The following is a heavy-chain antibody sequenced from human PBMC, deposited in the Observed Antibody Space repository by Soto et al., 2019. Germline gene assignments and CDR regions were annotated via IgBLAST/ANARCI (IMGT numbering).Heavy chain of an antibody. CDR3: AKVPHWNYVSWFDP. CDR1: GFTFSSYG. Sequence: QVQLVESGGGVVQPGRSLRLSCAASGFTFSSYGMHWVRQAPGKGLEWVAVISYDGSNKYYADSVKGRFTISRDNSKNTLYLQMNSLRAEDTAVYYCAKVPHWNYVSWFDPWGQGTLVTVSS. D-gene: IGHD1-7*01. J-gene: IGHJ5*02. CDR2: ISYDGSNK. V-gene: IGHV3-30*18.